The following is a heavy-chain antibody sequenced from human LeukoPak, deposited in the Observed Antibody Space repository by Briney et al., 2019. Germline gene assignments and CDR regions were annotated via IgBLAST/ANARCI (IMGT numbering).Heavy chain of an antibody. V-gene: IGHV3-53*01. J-gene: IGHJ4*02. Sequence: GGSLRLSCAASGFTVSSNYMSWVRQAPGKGLEWVSVIYSGGSTYYADSVKGRFTISRDNSKNTLYLQMNSLRAVDTAVYYCARAGGYSYGFDYWGQGTLVTVSS. CDR2: IYSGGST. CDR3: ARAGGYSYGFDY. D-gene: IGHD5-18*01. CDR1: GFTVSSNY.